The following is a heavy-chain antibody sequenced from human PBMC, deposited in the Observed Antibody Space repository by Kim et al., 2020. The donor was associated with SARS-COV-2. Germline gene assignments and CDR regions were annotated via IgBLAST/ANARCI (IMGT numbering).Heavy chain of an antibody. CDR3: ARDRRAYCTNGVCFFDY. J-gene: IGHJ4*02. Sequence: ASVKVSCKASGYTFTSYGISWVRQAPGQGLEWMGWISAYNGNTNYAQKLQGRVTMTTDTSTSTAYMELRSLRSDDTAVYYCARDRRAYCTNGVCFFDYWGQGTLVTVSS. CDR1: GYTFTSYG. CDR2: ISAYNGNT. D-gene: IGHD2-8*01. V-gene: IGHV1-18*01.